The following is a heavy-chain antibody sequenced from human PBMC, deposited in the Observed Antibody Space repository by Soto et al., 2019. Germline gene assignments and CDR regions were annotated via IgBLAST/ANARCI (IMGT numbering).Heavy chain of an antibody. CDR3: ARDSGGYDRLYSFDY. D-gene: IGHD5-12*01. CDR2: IYYSGST. J-gene: IGHJ4*02. V-gene: IGHV4-59*01. Sequence: SETLSLTCTVSGGSISSYYWSWIRQPPGKGLEWIGYIYYSGSTNYNPSLKSRITISVDTSKNQFSLKLSSVTAADTAVYYCARDSGGYDRLYSFDYWGQGTLVTVS. CDR1: GGSISSYY.